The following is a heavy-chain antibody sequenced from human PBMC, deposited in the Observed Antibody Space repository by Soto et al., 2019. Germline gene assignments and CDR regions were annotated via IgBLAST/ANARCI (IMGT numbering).Heavy chain of an antibody. V-gene: IGHV4-31*03. CDR2: IYYSGST. Sequence: SETLSLTCTVSGGSISSGGYYWSWIRQHPGKGLEWIGYIYYSGSTYYNPSLKSRVTISVDTSKNQFSLKLSSVTAAATAVYYCGRTEGYKARFYHGMDVWGKGTPVTVPS. CDR3: GRTEGYKARFYHGMDV. D-gene: IGHD5-12*01. J-gene: IGHJ6*04. CDR1: GGSISSGGYY.